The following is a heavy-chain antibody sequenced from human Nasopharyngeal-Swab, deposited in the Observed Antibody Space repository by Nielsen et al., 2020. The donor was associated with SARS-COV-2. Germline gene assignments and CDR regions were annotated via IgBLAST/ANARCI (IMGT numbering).Heavy chain of an antibody. J-gene: IGHJ4*02. D-gene: IGHD2-21*01. CDR3: VHLWLPGF. Sequence: SETLSLTCTVSGYSISSGYYWGWIRQPPGKGLEWIASIYHSGNTYHNPSLKSRVTISVDTSKNQFSLKLNSVTAADAALYFCVHLWLPGFWGQGTLVTVSS. CDR2: IYHSGNT. CDR1: GYSISSGYY. V-gene: IGHV4-38-2*02.